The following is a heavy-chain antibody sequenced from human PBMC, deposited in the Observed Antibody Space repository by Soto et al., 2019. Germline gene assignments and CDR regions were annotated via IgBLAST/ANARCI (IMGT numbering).Heavy chain of an antibody. V-gene: IGHV3-15*01. J-gene: IGHJ6*02. Sequence: EVQLVESGGGLVKPGGSLRLSCEGSGFTFSNGWMTWVRQAPGKGLEWVGRIKTNIDGGRIDYAAPVKGRFTISRDDSKNTLYLQMNSLKTEDTGVYYCTTNSVTDFYYYGMEVWGLVTTVTVSS. CDR2: IKTNIDGGRI. CDR1: GFTFSNGW. CDR3: TTNSVTDFYYYGMEV.